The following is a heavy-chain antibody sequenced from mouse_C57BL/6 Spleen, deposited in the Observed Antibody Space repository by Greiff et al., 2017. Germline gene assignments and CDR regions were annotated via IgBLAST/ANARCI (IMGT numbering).Heavy chain of an antibody. J-gene: IGHJ4*01. V-gene: IGHV5-9-1*02. Sequence: EVKLVESGVGLVKPGGSLKLSCAASGFTFSSYAMSWVRQTPEKRLEWVAYISSGGDYIYYADTVKGRFTISRDNARNTLYLQMSSLKSEDTAMYYCTRAPYDHGSSPYAMDYWGQGTSVTVSS. CDR1: GFTFSSYA. D-gene: IGHD1-1*01. CDR3: TRAPYDHGSSPYAMDY. CDR2: ISSGGDYI.